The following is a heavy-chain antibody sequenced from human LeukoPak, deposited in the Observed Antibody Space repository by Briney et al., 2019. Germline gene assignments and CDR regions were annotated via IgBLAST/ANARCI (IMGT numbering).Heavy chain of an antibody. Sequence: SETLSLTCSVSGGFITGNYWSWIRRPAGKGLEWIGRIYSSGSTDYNFSLKSRLTMSLDTSKNQFSLKLNSVTAADTAVYYCARDPGSYLDYWGQGILVTVSS. V-gene: IGHV4-4*07. D-gene: IGHD3-10*01. CDR3: ARDPGSYLDY. CDR2: IYSSGST. CDR1: GGFITGNY. J-gene: IGHJ4*02.